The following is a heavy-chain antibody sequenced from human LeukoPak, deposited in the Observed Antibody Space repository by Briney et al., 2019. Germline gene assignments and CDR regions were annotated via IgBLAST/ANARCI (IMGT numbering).Heavy chain of an antibody. CDR3: ARGALKLLWFREPSFCYFDY. J-gene: IGHJ4*02. V-gene: IGHV1-2*02. CDR2: INPNSGGT. CDR1: GYTFTGYY. D-gene: IGHD3-10*01. Sequence: ASVKVSCKASGYTFTGYYMHWVRQAPGQGLEWMGWINPNSGGTNYAPKFQGRVTMTRDTSISTAYMELSRLRSDDTAVYYCARGALKLLWFREPSFCYFDYWGQGTLVTVSS.